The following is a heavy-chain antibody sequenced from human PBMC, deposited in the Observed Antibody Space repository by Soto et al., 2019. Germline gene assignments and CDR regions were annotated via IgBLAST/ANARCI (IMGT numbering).Heavy chain of an antibody. CDR3: ARDVRRYFDWLLQDGDAFDI. Sequence: ASVKVSCKASGYTFTSYGISWVRQAPGQGLEWMGWISAYNGNTNYAQKLQGRVTMTTDTSTSTAYMELRSLRSDDTAVYYCARDVRRYFDWLLQDGDAFDIWGQGTMVTVSS. CDR1: GYTFTSYG. J-gene: IGHJ3*02. D-gene: IGHD3-9*01. V-gene: IGHV1-18*01. CDR2: ISAYNGNT.